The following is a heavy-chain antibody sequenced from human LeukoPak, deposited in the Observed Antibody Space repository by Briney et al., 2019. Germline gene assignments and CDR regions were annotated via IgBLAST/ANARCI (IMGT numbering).Heavy chain of an antibody. J-gene: IGHJ4*02. V-gene: IGHV4-38-2*02. Sequence: SETLSLTCTVSGYSISSGYYGGWIRQPPGKGLEWIGSIYHSGSTYYNPSLKSRVTISVDTSKNQFSLKLSSVTAADTAVYYCARRRLAVAGTVDYWGQGTLVTVSS. CDR2: IYHSGST. D-gene: IGHD6-19*01. CDR3: ARRRLAVAGTVDY. CDR1: GYSISSGYY.